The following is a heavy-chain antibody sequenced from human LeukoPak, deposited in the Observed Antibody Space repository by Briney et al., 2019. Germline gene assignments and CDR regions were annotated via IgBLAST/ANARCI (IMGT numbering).Heavy chain of an antibody. CDR1: GFTFNKSW. V-gene: IGHV3-15*01. J-gene: IGHJ4*02. CDR2: IKSKTDGGTT. D-gene: IGHD2-2*01. CDR3: TTEDCSSTSCYLDY. Sequence: GGSLRLSCAASGFTFNKSWMSWVRQAPGKGLEWVGRIKSKTDGGTTDYAAPVKGRFTISRDDSKNTLYLQMNSLKTEDTAVYYCTTEDCSSTSCYLDYWGQGTLVTVSS.